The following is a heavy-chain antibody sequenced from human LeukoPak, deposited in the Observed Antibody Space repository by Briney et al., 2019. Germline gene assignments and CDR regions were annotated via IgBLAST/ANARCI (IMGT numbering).Heavy chain of an antibody. D-gene: IGHD4-17*01. CDR3: ARIYGINYFDY. CDR1: GYTFSGYY. V-gene: IGHV1-2*02. Sequence: ASVKVSCKASGYTFSGYYMHWVRQAPGQGLEWMGWINPNSGDTNYAQIFQGRVTMTRDTSISTAYMEVSGLRSDDTAVYHCARIYGINYFDYWGQGALVTVSS. CDR2: INPNSGDT. J-gene: IGHJ4*02.